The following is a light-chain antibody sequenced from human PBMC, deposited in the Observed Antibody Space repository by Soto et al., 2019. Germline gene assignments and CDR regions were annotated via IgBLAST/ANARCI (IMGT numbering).Light chain of an antibody. CDR2: GTS. Sequence: EIVMTQSPATLSVSPGEGATLSFRASQSVSSKSAWYQQKPGQAPRLLIYGTSSRATGIPDRFSGSGSGTDFTLTISSLQPGDVATYYCQKYNSAPWTFGQGTKVDI. CDR1: QSVSSK. CDR3: QKYNSAPWT. V-gene: IGKV3D-15*01. J-gene: IGKJ1*01.